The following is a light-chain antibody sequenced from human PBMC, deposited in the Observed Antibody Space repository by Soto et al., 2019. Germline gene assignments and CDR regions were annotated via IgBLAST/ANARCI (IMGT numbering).Light chain of an antibody. CDR3: QQCGSSPWT. J-gene: IGKJ1*01. Sequence: DIVLTQSPATLSLSPGEGANLACRASQTISSNFLAWYQQKPGQAPRLLIYGVSIRATGIPDRFSGSGSGTDFTLTISRLEPEDFAVYYCQQCGSSPWTFGQGTTVEIK. V-gene: IGKV3-20*01. CDR2: GVS. CDR1: QTISSNF.